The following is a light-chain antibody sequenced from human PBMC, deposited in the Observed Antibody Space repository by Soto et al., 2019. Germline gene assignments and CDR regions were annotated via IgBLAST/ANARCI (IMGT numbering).Light chain of an antibody. CDR2: DVS. CDR3: CSYAGSYTHYV. CDR1: SSDVGGYNY. Sequence: QSALTQPRSVSGSPGQSITISCTGTSSDVGGYNYVSWYRQHPGKAPKLMIYDVSKRPSGVPDRFSGSKSGNTASLTISGLQAEDEADYYCCSYAGSYTHYVFGNGTKVTVL. J-gene: IGLJ1*01. V-gene: IGLV2-11*01.